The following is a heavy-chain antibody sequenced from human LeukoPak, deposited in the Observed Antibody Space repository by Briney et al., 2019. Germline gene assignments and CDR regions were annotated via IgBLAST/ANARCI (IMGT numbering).Heavy chain of an antibody. CDR3: ARDNDVADVDY. D-gene: IGHD2-8*01. J-gene: IGHJ4*02. CDR1: GFTFSSYS. CDR2: ISSSSYI. V-gene: IGHV3-21*01. Sequence: GGSLRLSCAASGFTFSSYSMNWVRQAPGKGLEWVSSISSSSYIHYADSVKGRFTISRDNAKNSLYLQMNSLRAEDTAVYYCARDNDVADVDYWGLGTLVTVSS.